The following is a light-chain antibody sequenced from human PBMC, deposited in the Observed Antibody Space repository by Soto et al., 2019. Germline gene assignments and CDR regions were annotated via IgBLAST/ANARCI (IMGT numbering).Light chain of an antibody. CDR1: QSISYW. V-gene: IGKV1-5*01. J-gene: IGKJ1*01. Sequence: DIQMTQSPSTLSASFGDRVTITCRASQSISYWLAWYQQKPGKAPKVLIYDASSLESGVPSRFSGSGSGTEFTLTINSLQPDDLATYYCQQYNTYWTFGQGTKV. CDR2: DAS. CDR3: QQYNTYWT.